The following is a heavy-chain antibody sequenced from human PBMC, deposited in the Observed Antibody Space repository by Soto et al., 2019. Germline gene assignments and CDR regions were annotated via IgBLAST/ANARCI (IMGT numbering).Heavy chain of an antibody. V-gene: IGHV3-33*01. D-gene: IGHD3-9*01. CDR3: ARSYDILTGPHYYYYYGRDV. CDR1: GFTFSSYG. CDR2: IWYDGSNK. J-gene: IGHJ6*02. Sequence: GGSLRLSCAASGFTFSSYGMHWVRQAPGKGLEWVAVIWYDGSNKYYADSVKGRLTISRDNSKNTLYLQMNSLRAEDTAVYYCARSYDILTGPHYYYYYGRDVWGQGTTVTVSS.